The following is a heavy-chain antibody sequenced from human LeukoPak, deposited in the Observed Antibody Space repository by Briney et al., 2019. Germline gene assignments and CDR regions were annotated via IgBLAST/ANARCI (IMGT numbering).Heavy chain of an antibody. J-gene: IGHJ5*02. Sequence: ASVKVSCKASGYTFTGYYMHWVRQAPGQGLEWMGWINPNSGGTHYAQKFQGWVTMTRDTSISTAYMELSRLRSDDTAVYYCARGTHYYDSSGDWFDRWGQGTLVTVSS. CDR1: GYTFTGYY. V-gene: IGHV1-2*04. D-gene: IGHD3-22*01. CDR2: INPNSGGT. CDR3: ARGTHYYDSSGDWFDR.